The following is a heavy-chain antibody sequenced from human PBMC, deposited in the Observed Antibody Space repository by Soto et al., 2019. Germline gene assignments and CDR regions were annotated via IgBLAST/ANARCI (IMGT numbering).Heavy chain of an antibody. CDR1: GGTFSSYA. CDR2: IIPIFGTA. Sequence: ASVKVSCKASGGTFSSYAISWVRQAPGQGLEWMGGIIPIFGTANYAQKFQGRVTITADESTSTAYMELSGLRSEDTAVYYCAASPSFWQNYYYGAMDVWGQGTTVTVSS. J-gene: IGHJ6*02. V-gene: IGHV1-69*13. CDR3: AASPSFWQNYYYGAMDV.